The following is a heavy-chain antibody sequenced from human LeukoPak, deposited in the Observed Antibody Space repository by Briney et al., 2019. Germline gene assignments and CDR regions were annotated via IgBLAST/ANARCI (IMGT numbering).Heavy chain of an antibody. V-gene: IGHV4-34*01. CDR3: AGHPLITMIVVDAHPAFDY. J-gene: IGHJ4*02. D-gene: IGHD3-22*01. Sequence: MPSETLSLTCAVYGGSFSGYYWSWIRQPPGKGLEWIGEINHSGSTNYNPSLKSRVTISVDTSKNQFSLKLSSVTAADTAVYYCAGHPLITMIVVDAHPAFDYWGQGTLVTVSS. CDR1: GGSFSGYY. CDR2: INHSGST.